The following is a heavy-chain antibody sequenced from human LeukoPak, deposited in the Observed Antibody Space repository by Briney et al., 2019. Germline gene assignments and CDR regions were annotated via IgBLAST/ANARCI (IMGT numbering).Heavy chain of an antibody. V-gene: IGHV3-33*06. Sequence: GGSLRLSCAASGFTFSSYGMHWVRQAPGKGLEWVAVIWYDGSNKYYVDSVKGRFTISRDDSKNTLYLQMNSLRAEDTAVYYCAKDGDRGEYYYYYYMDVWGKGTTVTVSS. J-gene: IGHJ6*03. CDR2: IWYDGSNK. CDR1: GFTFSSYG. CDR3: AKDGDRGEYYYYYYMDV. D-gene: IGHD3-10*01.